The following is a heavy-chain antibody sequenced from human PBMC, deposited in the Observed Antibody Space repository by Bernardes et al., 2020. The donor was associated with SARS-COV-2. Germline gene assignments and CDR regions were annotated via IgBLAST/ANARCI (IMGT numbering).Heavy chain of an antibody. V-gene: IGHV4-39*01. J-gene: IGHJ6*02. D-gene: IGHD2-21*01. Sequence: SESLSLTCTVSGGSISSINYYWGWLLQPPGKGLDWIWSIYSSEISYYNSSLQTRFTASVATSKNQLSLRLNYVTAAATAVYYWSGSSCGIDCYIGGLRSWDDGMDVWGHGTTVTVS. CDR3: SGSSCGIDCYIGGLRSWDDGMDV. CDR2: IYSSEIS. CDR1: GGSISSINYY.